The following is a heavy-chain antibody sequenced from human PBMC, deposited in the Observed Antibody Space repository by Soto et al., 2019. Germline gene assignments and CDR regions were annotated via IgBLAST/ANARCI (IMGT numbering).Heavy chain of an antibody. CDR2: IHPGDSNT. V-gene: IGHV5-51*01. Sequence: GESLKISCNASGYSFSYYWIAWVRQMPGKGLEWMGSIHPGDSNTRDSPSFQGQVTISVDKSINTAYLPWTSLKASDTAMYYCARLGSSPYSSSTYWGHGTLVTVSS. CDR1: GYSFSYYW. CDR3: ARLGSSPYSSSTY. J-gene: IGHJ4*01. D-gene: IGHD6-6*01.